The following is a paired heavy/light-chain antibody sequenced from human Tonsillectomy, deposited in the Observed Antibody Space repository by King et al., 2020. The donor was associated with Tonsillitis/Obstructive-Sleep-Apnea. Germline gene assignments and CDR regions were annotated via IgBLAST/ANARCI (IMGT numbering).Light chain of an antibody. CDR1: ALPKQY. J-gene: IGLJ2*01. CDR2: KDT. CDR3: QSADSGGDCEV. Sequence: SYELTQPPSVSVSPGQTARITCSGDALPKQYAYWYQQKPGQAPMLVIYKDTERPSRIPARFSGSASGTTVTLTISGVQADDEADYYCQSADSGGDCEVFGGGTKLTVL. V-gene: IGLV3-25*03.
Heavy chain of an antibody. CDR2: INSDGSST. D-gene: IGHD3-10*01. CDR1: GFIFTDYW. V-gene: IGHV3-74*01. CDR3: QFSTSSGDDY. J-gene: IGHJ4*02. Sequence: DVHLVESGGDLVQPGGSLTISCGASGFIFTDYWMHWVRQAPGKGLVWVARINSDGSSTSYADSVRGRYTVSRDNAKNILFLYMDSLRVEDTAVYYCQFSTSSGDDYWGQGTLVTVAS.